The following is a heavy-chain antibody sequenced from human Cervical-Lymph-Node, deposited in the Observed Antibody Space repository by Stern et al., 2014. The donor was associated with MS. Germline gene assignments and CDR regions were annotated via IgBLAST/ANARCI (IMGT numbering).Heavy chain of an antibody. CDR3: ARPSAARYFDY. D-gene: IGHD6-25*01. V-gene: IGHV3-30-3*01. CDR1: GFTFGRYS. CDR2: ISYDGSSQ. J-gene: IGHJ4*02. Sequence: VQLEESGGGVVQPGRSLRLSCATSGFTFGRYSMHWVRQAPGKGLECVAIISYDGSSQHYADSVKGRFTISRSNFNNTLYLQMNSLRVEDTAMYYCARPSAARYFDYWGQGSQVIVSS.